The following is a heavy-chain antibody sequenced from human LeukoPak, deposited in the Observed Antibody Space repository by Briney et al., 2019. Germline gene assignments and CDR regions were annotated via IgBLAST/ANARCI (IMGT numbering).Heavy chain of an antibody. J-gene: IGHJ5*02. Sequence: GGSLRLSCSTSRFTFNSHGFHWVRQAPGKGLEWVAAISDDGLNTFYIDSVKGRFTISRDDSKNAVSLQMTSLRSEDTAMYYCARRHLRGNTLRGGHHLDPWGLGTLVAVSS. V-gene: IGHV3-30*03. CDR2: ISDDGLNT. CDR3: ARRHLRGNTLRGGHHLDP. D-gene: IGHD1-14*01. CDR1: RFTFNSHG.